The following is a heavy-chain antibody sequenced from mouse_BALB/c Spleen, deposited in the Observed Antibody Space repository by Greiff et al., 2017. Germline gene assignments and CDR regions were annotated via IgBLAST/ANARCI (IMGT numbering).Heavy chain of an antibody. CDR1: GYTFTSYW. CDR2: INPSNGRT. V-gene: IGHV1S81*02. D-gene: IGHD2-4*01. Sequence: QVQLQQSGAELVKPGASVKLSCKASGYTFTSYWMHWVKQRPGQGLEWIGEINPSNGRTNYNEKFKSKATLTVDKSSSTAYMQLSSLTSEDSAVYYCARGMMTTTNYAMDYWGQGTSVTVSS. J-gene: IGHJ4*01. CDR3: ARGMMTTTNYAMDY.